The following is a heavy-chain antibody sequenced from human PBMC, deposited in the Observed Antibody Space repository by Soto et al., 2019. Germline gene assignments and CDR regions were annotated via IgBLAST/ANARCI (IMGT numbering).Heavy chain of an antibody. V-gene: IGHV4-39*02. Sequence: SETLSLTCSVSGYSVSSSDYYWAWIRQPPGKGLEWIGSMFYSGLTYYNPSLKSRVTLSVDTSKNHFSVRLNSVTAADTAVYYCAKDQGYGMDVWGQGTTVTVSS. CDR3: AKDQGYGMDV. J-gene: IGHJ6*02. CDR2: MFYSGLT. CDR1: GYSVSSSDYY.